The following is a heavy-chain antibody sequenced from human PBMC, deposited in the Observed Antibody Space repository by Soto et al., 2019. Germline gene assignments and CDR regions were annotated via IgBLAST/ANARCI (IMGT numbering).Heavy chain of an antibody. CDR1: VFTFSSSA. D-gene: IGHD5-12*01. CDR2: ISNSGHST. J-gene: IGHJ5*02. V-gene: IGHV3-23*01. CDR3: AKGGPTFLNWFGP. Sequence: GWSLRLSCASSVFTFSSSAMKWVRQGPGKGLEWVSVISNSGHSTYYADSVKGRFTISRDNSKNTLYLQMKSLRAEDTATYYCAKGGPTFLNWFGPWGQGTLGTVSS.